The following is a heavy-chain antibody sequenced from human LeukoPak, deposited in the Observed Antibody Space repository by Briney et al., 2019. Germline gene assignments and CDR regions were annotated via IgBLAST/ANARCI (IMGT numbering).Heavy chain of an antibody. CDR2: IKQDGSEQ. V-gene: IGHV3-7*03. CDR3: AREGGYGGVFDY. J-gene: IGHJ4*02. D-gene: IGHD5-12*01. Sequence: GGSLRLSCAASRFTFSSYWMTWVRQAPGKGLEWVANIKQDGSEQYYAGSVKGRFTISRDNTKNSLFLQMNSLRAEDTAVYYCAREGGYGGVFDYWGQGTQVTVSS. CDR1: RFTFSSYW.